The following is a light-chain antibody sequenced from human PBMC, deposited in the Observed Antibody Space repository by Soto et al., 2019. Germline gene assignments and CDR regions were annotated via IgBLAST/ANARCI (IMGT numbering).Light chain of an antibody. CDR2: EVS. J-gene: IGLJ2*01. CDR1: RDDIGDYNY. CDR3: SSFSSITREV. V-gene: IGLV2-14*01. Sequence: QSVLTQPASVSGSPGQSITISCTGTRDDIGDYNYVSWYQQHPGKTPKLMIYEVSNRPSGVSHRFSGSKSGNTASLTISGLQTEDEADYYCSSFSSITREVFGGGTKLTVL.